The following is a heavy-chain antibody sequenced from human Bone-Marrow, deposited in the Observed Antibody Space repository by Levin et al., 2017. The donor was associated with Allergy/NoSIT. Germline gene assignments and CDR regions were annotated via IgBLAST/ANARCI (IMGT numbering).Heavy chain of an antibody. V-gene: IGHV3-7*01. J-gene: IGHJ5*02. CDR3: ARATRGSSTSET. CDR2: IKHDGGEE. D-gene: IGHD6-13*01. CDR1: GFTFSNYW. Sequence: GGSLRLSCAASGFTFSNYWMGWVRRAPGKGLECVANIKHDGGEEYYVDSVKGRFTISRDNAKNSLYLQMNSLRAEDTAVYYCARATRGSSTSETWGQGTLVTVSS.